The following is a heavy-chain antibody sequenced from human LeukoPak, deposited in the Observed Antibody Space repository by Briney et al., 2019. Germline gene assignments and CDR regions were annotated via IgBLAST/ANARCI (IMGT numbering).Heavy chain of an antibody. J-gene: IGHJ4*02. CDR2: IKQDGSEK. CDR3: ARGWAGTYY. D-gene: IGHD6-19*01. V-gene: IGHV3-7*01. Sequence: GGSLRLSCAASGFTFSSCWMSWVRQAPGKGLEWVANIKQDGSEKYYVDSVKGRFTISRDNAKNSLYLQMNSLRAEDTAVYYCARGWAGTYYWGQGTLVTVSS. CDR1: GFTFSSCW.